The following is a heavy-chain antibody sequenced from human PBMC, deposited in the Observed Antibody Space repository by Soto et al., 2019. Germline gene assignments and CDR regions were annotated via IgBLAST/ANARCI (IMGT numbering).Heavy chain of an antibody. D-gene: IGHD2-15*01. CDR2: LSPADSVI. V-gene: IGHV5-51*01. Sequence: PVEALKSSCQGCGYTFISYWIGWVRQMPGKGLEWMGILSPADSVIRYSPSFQGQVTISADKSISTAYLQWTSLKASETAMYYCARGVGGTLVYFDYWGQAAMVTVSS. CDR1: GYTFISYW. CDR3: ARGVGGTLVYFDY. J-gene: IGHJ4*02.